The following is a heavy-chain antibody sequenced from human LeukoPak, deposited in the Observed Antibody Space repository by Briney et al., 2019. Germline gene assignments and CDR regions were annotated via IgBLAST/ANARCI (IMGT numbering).Heavy chain of an antibody. J-gene: IGHJ4*02. CDR3: VRAGGFGELYFDY. CDR1: GFTFDDYG. D-gene: IGHD3-10*01. CDR2: INWNGGST. V-gene: IGHV3-20*04. Sequence: GGSLRLSCAASGFTFDDYGMSWVRQAPGKGLEWVSGINWNGGSTGYADSVKGRFTISRDNAKNSLYLQMNSLRAEDTAVYYCVRAGGFGELYFDYWGQGTLVTVSS.